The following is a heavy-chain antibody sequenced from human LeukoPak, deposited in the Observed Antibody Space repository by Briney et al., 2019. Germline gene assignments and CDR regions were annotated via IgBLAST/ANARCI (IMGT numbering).Heavy chain of an antibody. D-gene: IGHD6-13*01. CDR3: ADYVDAATENTIDY. Sequence: GGSLRLSCAASEFTFSSYGMHWVRQAPGKGLEWVAFIRFDGSNKYYADSVKGRFTISRDNSKNTLFLHMNSLRAEDTAVYYCADYVDAATENTIDYWGQGTLVTVSS. V-gene: IGHV3-30*02. CDR1: EFTFSSYG. J-gene: IGHJ4*02. CDR2: IRFDGSNK.